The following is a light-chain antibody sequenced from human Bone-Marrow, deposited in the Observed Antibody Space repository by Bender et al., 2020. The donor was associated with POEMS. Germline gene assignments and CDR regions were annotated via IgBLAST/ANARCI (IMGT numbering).Light chain of an antibody. CDR1: SSDVGTYHR. CDR2: DVS. Sequence: QSALTQPASVSGSPGQSVTISCTGTSSDVGTYHRVSWYQQPPGTAPKLMIYDVSTRPSGAPARFSGSKSGSAASLIISGPQTGDEADYYCASQSSSCTLLLGG. CDR3: ASQSSSCTLL. V-gene: IGLV2-18*02. J-gene: IGLJ2*01.